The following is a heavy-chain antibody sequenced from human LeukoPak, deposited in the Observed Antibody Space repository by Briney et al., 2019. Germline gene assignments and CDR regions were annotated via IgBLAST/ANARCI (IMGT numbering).Heavy chain of an antibody. CDR2: ISPNSGGT. CDR3: ARSNIATRRGDNWFGP. D-gene: IGHD6-6*01. V-gene: IGHV1-2*02. J-gene: IGHJ5*02. Sequence: GASVKVSCKASGYTLTDYYMHWVRQAPGQGLEWMGWISPNSGGTNCAQNFQGRVTMTRDTSVSTAYMELSSLRSDDTAVYYCARSNIATRRGDNWFGPWGQGTLVTVS. CDR1: GYTLTDYY.